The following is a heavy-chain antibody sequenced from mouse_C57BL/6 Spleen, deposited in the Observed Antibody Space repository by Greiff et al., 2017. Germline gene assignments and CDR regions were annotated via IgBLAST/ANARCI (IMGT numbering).Heavy chain of an antibody. V-gene: IGHV1-26*01. Sequence: VQLQQSGPELVKPGASVKISCKASGYTFTDYYMNWVKQSHGKSLEWIGDINPNNGGTSYNQKFKGKATLTVDKSSSTADMELRSLTSEDSAVYYCARRGYGYGYYFDYWGQGTTLTVSS. J-gene: IGHJ2*01. CDR3: ARRGYGYGYYFDY. CDR1: GYTFTDYY. CDR2: INPNNGGT. D-gene: IGHD2-2*01.